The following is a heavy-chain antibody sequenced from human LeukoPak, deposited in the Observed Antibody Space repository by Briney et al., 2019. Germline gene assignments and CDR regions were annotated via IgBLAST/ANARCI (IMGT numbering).Heavy chain of an antibody. V-gene: IGHV3-23*01. CDR2: ISGSGGST. CDR3: ARFGTGDYGMDV. D-gene: IGHD3-10*01. CDR1: GFTFSSYA. J-gene: IGHJ6*02. Sequence: GGSLRLSCAASGFTFSSYAMSWVRQAPGGGLEWVSGISGSGGSTYYADSVKGRFTISRDNSKNTLYLQMNSLRAEDAAVYYCARFGTGDYGMDVWGQGTTVTVSS.